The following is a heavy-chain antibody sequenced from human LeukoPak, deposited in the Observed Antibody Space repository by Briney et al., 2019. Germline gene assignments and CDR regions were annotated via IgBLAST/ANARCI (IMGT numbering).Heavy chain of an antibody. Sequence: ASVKVSCKASGYTFTGYYMHWVRQAPGQGLEWMGWINPNSGGTNYAQKFQGRVTMTRDTSISTAYMELSRLRSDDTAVYYCARCTPPKWYSSSWYRRDNWFDPWGQGTLVTVSS. CDR3: ARCTPPKWYSSSWYRRDNWFDP. D-gene: IGHD6-13*01. J-gene: IGHJ5*02. V-gene: IGHV1-2*02. CDR2: INPNSGGT. CDR1: GYTFTGYY.